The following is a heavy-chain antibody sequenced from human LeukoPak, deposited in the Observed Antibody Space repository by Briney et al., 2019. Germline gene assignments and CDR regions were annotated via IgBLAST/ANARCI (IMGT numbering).Heavy chain of an antibody. CDR2: IYYSGST. CDR3: ARVMLLPAATNNWFDP. D-gene: IGHD2-2*01. V-gene: IGHV4-39*07. J-gene: IGHJ5*02. CDR1: GGSISISSYY. Sequence: SETLSLTCTVSGGSISISSYYWGWIRQPPGKWLEWIGSIYYSGSTYYNPSLKSRVTISVDTSKNQFSLKLSSVTASDTAVYYCARVMLLPAATNNWFDPWGQGTLVTVSS.